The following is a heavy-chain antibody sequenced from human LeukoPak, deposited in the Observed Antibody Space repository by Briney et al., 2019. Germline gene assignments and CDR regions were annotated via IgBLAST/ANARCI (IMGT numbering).Heavy chain of an antibody. V-gene: IGHV3-66*01. CDR2: IYSGGST. J-gene: IGHJ3*02. Sequence: GGSLRLSCAASGFMFSSYGMHWVRQAPGKGLEWVSVIYSGGSTYYADSVKGRFTISRDNSKNTLYLQMNSLRAEDTAVYYCARDALTFPDYYDSSGYYYVGSAFDIWGQGTMVTVSS. CDR3: ARDALTFPDYYDSSGYYYVGSAFDI. D-gene: IGHD3-22*01. CDR1: GFMFSSYG.